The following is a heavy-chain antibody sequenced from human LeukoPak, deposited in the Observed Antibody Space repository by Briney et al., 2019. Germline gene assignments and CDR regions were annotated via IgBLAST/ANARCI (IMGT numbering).Heavy chain of an antibody. D-gene: IGHD2-8*01. Sequence: PSETLSLTCAVSGYSISSGYYWGWIRQPPGKGLEWIGSIYHSGSTYYNPSLKSRVTISVDTSKNQFSLKLSSVTAADTAVYYCARNGDIALMVYGAWSYWGQGTLVTVSS. CDR2: IYHSGST. V-gene: IGHV4-38-2*01. J-gene: IGHJ4*02. CDR1: GYSISSGYY. CDR3: ARNGDIALMVYGAWSY.